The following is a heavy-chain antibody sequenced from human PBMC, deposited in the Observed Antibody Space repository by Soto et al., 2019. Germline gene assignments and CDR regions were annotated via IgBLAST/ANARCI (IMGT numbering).Heavy chain of an antibody. CDR3: ARSAN. CDR1: RFTLSAYW. J-gene: IGHJ4*02. Sequence: GGSLRLSCAASRFTLSAYWMSWVRQAPGKGLEWVANINRDGSEQNYADSVRGRFTISRDNAKNSLFLQMNSLRADDTAVYYCARSANWGQGTLVTVSS. V-gene: IGHV3-7*05. CDR2: INRDGSEQ.